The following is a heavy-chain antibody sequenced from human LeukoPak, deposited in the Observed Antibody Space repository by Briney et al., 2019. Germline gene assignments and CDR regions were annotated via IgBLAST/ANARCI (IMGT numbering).Heavy chain of an antibody. Sequence: GASVKVSCKASVHAFTSYGISWVRQAPGQGLEWLGWISAYNGNTNNAQKPQGRVTMTTDTSTSTAYLQLRSLRSDDTAVYYCARDLRDYDFWSGYYSPSLDYCGQGTLVTVSP. CDR3: ARDLRDYDFWSGYYSPSLDY. V-gene: IGHV1-18*01. CDR1: VHAFTSYG. J-gene: IGHJ4*02. CDR2: ISAYNGNT. D-gene: IGHD3-3*01.